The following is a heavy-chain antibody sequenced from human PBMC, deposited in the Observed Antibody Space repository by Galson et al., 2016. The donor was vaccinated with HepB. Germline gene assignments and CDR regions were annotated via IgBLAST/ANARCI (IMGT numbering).Heavy chain of an antibody. V-gene: IGHV3-33*01. Sequence: SLRLSCAGSGFIFYSHGMYWVRQAPGKGLEWVALIWYDGSKKYYADSVKGRFTISRDNFKNTLYLQISSLRAEDTAVYYCARASRDDFLAGALDYWGQGTLVTVSS. CDR1: GFIFYSHG. CDR3: ARASRDDFLAGALDY. D-gene: IGHD3-9*01. CDR2: IWYDGSKK. J-gene: IGHJ4*02.